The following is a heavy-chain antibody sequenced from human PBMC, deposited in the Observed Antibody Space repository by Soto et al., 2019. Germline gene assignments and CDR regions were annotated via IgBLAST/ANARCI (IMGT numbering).Heavy chain of an antibody. CDR2: IYYSGST. CDR1: GGSISSYY. CDR3: ARVSLPLVRGVSFDY. Sequence: PSETLSLTCTVSGGSISSYYWSWIRQPPGKGLEWIGYIYYSGSTNYNPSLKSRVTISVDTSKNQFSLKLSSVTAADTAVYYCARVSLPLVRGVSFDYWGQGTLVIVSS. D-gene: IGHD3-10*01. V-gene: IGHV4-59*01. J-gene: IGHJ4*02.